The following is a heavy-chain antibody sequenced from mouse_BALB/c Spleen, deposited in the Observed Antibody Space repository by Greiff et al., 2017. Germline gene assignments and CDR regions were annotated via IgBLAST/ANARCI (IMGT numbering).Heavy chain of an antibody. CDR2: ISYDGSN. D-gene: IGHD2-10*01. Sequence: EVQLQQSGPGLVKPSQSLSLTCSVTGYSITSGYYWNWIRQFPGNKLEWMGYISYDGSNNYNPSLKNRISITRDTSKNQFFLKLNSVTTEDTATYYCAREGGVLPYYFDYWGQGTTLTVSS. J-gene: IGHJ2*01. CDR1: GYSITSGYY. V-gene: IGHV3-6*02. CDR3: AREGGVLPYYFDY.